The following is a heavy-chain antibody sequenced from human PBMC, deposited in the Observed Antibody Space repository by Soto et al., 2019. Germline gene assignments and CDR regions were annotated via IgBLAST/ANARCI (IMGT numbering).Heavy chain of an antibody. CDR1: GFTFSSYS. J-gene: IGHJ6*02. CDR2: ISSSSSTI. Sequence: SGGSLRLSCAASGFTFSSYSMNWVRQAPGKGLEWVSYISSSSSTIYYADSVKGRFTISRDNAKNSLYLQMNSLRDEDTAVYYCARVSRRVVVVVAARKNYGMDVWGQGTTVTVSS. D-gene: IGHD2-15*01. V-gene: IGHV3-48*02. CDR3: ARVSRRVVVVVAARKNYGMDV.